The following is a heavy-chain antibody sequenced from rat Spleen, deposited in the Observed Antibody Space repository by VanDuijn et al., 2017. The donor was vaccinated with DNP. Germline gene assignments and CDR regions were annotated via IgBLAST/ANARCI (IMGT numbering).Heavy chain of an antibody. J-gene: IGHJ2*01. D-gene: IGHD1-9*01. CDR2: INTGSGGT. V-gene: IGHV1-43*01. CDR3: AREETYFGYDYFDY. Sequence: QVQLQQSGAELAKPGSSVKISCKAAGYIFTTNYIGWIKQTTGQGLQYIGYINTGSGGTKYNENFKGKATLTVDKSSSTAFMQLSSLTPDDSAVYYCAREETYFGYDYFDYWGQGVMVIVSS. CDR1: GYIFTTNY.